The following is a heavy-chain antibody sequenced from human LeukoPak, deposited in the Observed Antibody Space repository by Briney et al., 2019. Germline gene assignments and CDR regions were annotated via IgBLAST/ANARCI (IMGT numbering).Heavy chain of an antibody. CDR1: GGSFSGYY. V-gene: IGHV4-34*01. CDR2: INHSGST. Sequence: PSETPSLTYAVYGGSFSGYYWSWIRQPPGKGLEWIGEINHSGSTNYNPSLKSRVTISVDTSKNQFSLKLSSVTAADTAVYYCARPHGSGSLRWFDPWGQGTLVTVSS. D-gene: IGHD3-10*01. J-gene: IGHJ5*02. CDR3: ARPHGSGSLRWFDP.